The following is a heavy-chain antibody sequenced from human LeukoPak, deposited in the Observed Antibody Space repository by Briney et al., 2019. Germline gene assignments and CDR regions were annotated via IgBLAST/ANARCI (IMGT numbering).Heavy chain of an antibody. J-gene: IGHJ6*02. CDR2: MNPNSGNT. Sequence: GSVTVSCQASGYTFTSYDINWVRPATGQGVEWMGWMNPNSGNTGYAQKLQGRATMTRNTSISTAYMELSSLRSEDKAVYCCARGGPSLLWFGELPYGMDVWGQGTTVTVSS. V-gene: IGHV1-8*01. CDR1: GYTFTSYD. D-gene: IGHD3-10*01. CDR3: ARGGPSLLWFGELPYGMDV.